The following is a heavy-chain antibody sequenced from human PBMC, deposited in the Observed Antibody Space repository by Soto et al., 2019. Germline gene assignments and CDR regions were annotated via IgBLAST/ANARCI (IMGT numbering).Heavy chain of an antibody. V-gene: IGHV1-46*03. D-gene: IGHD2-21*02. CDR1: GYTFTSYY. J-gene: IGHJ4*02. CDR2: IDPSGGNT. CDR3: ARGGVVTGIPNTYFDY. Sequence: QVQLVQSGAEVKKPGASVKVSCKASGYTFTSYYMHWVRQAPGQGLEWMGIIDPSGGNTNYAQKCQGRVTMTRDTSTSTGYMELSSLRSEDTAVYYCARGGVVTGIPNTYFDYWGQGPLVTVSS.